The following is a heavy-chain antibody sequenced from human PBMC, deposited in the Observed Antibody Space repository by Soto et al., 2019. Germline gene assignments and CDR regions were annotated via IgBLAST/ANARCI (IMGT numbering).Heavy chain of an antibody. V-gene: IGHV4-59*01. D-gene: IGHD6-6*01. J-gene: IGHJ5*02. CDR2: IYYSGST. CDR1: GGSISSYY. Sequence: SETLSLTCTVSGGSISSYYWSWIRQPPGKGLEWIGYIYYSGSTNYNPSLKSRVTISVDTSKNQFSLKLSSVTAADTAVYYCARDRRGVYSRSSTLVWWLDPWGQGTLVTVYS. CDR3: ARDRRGVYSRSSTLVWWLDP.